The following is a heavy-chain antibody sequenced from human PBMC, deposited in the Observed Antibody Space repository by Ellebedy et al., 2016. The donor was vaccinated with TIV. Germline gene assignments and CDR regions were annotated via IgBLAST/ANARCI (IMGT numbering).Heavy chain of an antibody. V-gene: IGHV4-59*08. J-gene: IGHJ4*02. CDR3: ASLGYSGYDSHFDY. CDR1: GGSISSYY. CDR2: IYYSGST. Sequence: MPSETLSLTCTVSGGSISSYYWGWIRQPPGKGLEWIGYIYYSGSTNYNPSLKSRVTISVDTSKNQFSLKLSSVTAADTAVYYCASLGYSGYDSHFDYWGQGTLVTVSS. D-gene: IGHD5-12*01.